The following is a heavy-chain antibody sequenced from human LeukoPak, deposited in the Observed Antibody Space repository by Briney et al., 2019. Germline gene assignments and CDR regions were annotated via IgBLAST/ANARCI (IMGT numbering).Heavy chain of an antibody. CDR2: IYHSGST. V-gene: IGHV4-38-2*02. CDR3: ARPYDSSGSRYYFDY. CDR1: GYSISSGYY. Sequence: SETLSLTCTVSGYSISSGYYWGWIRQPPGKGLEWIGSIYHSGSTYYNPSLKSRVTISVDTSKNQFSLKLSSVTAADTAVYYCARPYDSSGSRYYFDYWGQGALITVSS. D-gene: IGHD3-22*01. J-gene: IGHJ4*02.